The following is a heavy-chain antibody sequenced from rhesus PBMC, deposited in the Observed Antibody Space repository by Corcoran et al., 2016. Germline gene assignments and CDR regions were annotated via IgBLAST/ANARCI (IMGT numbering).Heavy chain of an antibody. CDR1: GASLSSNY. CDR2: IYGSGGST. V-gene: IGHV4S2*01. CDR3: ARGYFDL. J-gene: IGHJ2*01. Sequence: QVQLQDSCPGLVKPSETLPLPCALSGASLSSNYCRWIRQAPGKGLEWIGRIYGSGGSTDYNPSLKSRVTISIDTSKNQFSLKLSSVTAADTAVYYCARGYFDLWGPGTPITISS.